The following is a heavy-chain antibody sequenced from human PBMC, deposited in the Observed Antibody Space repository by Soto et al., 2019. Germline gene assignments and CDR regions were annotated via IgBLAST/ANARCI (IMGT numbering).Heavy chain of an antibody. CDR3: AAAYYYGSGSTWRAFDI. CDR2: ISGSGGST. V-gene: IGHV3-23*01. J-gene: IGHJ3*02. Sequence: DSGGGLVQPGGSLRLSCAASGFTFSSYAMSWVRQAPGKGLEWVSAISGSGGSTYYADSVKGRFTISRDNSKNTLYLQMNSLRAEDTAVYYCAAAYYYGSGSTWRAFDIWGQGTMVTVSS. D-gene: IGHD3-10*01. CDR1: GFTFSSYA.